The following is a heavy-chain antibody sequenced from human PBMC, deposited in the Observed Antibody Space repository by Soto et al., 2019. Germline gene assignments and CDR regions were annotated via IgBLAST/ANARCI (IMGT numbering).Heavy chain of an antibody. CDR1: GFTFSSYG. D-gene: IGHD4-17*01. J-gene: IGHJ4*02. CDR2: IWYDGSNK. V-gene: IGHV3-33*01. CDR3: ARVTTVTPVFFDY. Sequence: QVQLVESGGGVVQPGRSLRLSCAASGFTFSSYGMHWVRQAPGKGLEWVAVIWYDGSNKYYADSVKGRFTISRDNSKHTLYLQMNSLTAEDTAVYYCARVTTVTPVFFDYWGQGTLVTVSS.